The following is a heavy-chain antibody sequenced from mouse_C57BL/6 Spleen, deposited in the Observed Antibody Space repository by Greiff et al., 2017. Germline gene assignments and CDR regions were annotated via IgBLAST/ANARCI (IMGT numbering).Heavy chain of an antibody. Sequence: VQRVESGPELVKPGASVKISCKASGYAFSSSWMNWVKQRPGKGLEWIGRIYPGDGDTNYNGKFKGKATLTADKSSSTAYMQLSSLTSEDSAVYFCARSGYDYLYAMDYWGQGTSVTVSS. CDR2: IYPGDGDT. J-gene: IGHJ4*01. CDR3: ARSGYDYLYAMDY. V-gene: IGHV1-82*01. D-gene: IGHD2-4*01. CDR1: GYAFSSSW.